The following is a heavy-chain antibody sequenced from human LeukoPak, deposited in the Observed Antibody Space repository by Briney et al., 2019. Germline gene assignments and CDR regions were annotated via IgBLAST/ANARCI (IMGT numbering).Heavy chain of an antibody. CDR1: GYTFTSYA. V-gene: IGHV1-3*01. Sequence: ASVKVSCKASGYTFTSYAMHWVRQAPGQRLEWMGWINAGNGNTNYAQKLQGRVTMTTDTSTSTAYMELRSLRSDDTAVYFCARGGGIAVAASLYYFDYWGQGTLVTVSS. D-gene: IGHD6-19*01. CDR3: ARGGGIAVAASLYYFDY. CDR2: INAGNGNT. J-gene: IGHJ4*02.